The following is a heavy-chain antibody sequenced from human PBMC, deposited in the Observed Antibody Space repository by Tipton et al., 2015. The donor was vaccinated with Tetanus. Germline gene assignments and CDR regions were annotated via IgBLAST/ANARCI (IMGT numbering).Heavy chain of an antibody. D-gene: IGHD3-22*01. Sequence: QLVQSGAELKKPGASVKVSCTASGYTFTGYYMYWVRQAPGQGLEWVGWIDPNSGDTIYAQNFQGRVPMTRDTSISTVYMELSRLRSDDTAVYYCARDRGDYIYYGMDVWGPGTPVTVSS. V-gene: IGHV1-2*02. J-gene: IGHJ6*02. CDR1: GYTFTGYY. CDR3: ARDRGDYIYYGMDV. CDR2: IDPNSGDT.